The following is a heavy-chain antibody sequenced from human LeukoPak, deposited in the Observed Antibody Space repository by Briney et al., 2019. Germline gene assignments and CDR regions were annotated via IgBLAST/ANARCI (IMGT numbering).Heavy chain of an antibody. J-gene: IGHJ5*02. V-gene: IGHV1-18*01. CDR1: GYTFTSYG. CDR2: ISAYNGNT. D-gene: IGHD2-2*01. CDR3: ARGVCSSTSCHPWINWFDP. Sequence: GASVKVSCKASGYTFTSYGISWVRQAPGQGLEWMGWISAYNGNTNYAQKLQGRVTMTTDTSTSTAYMELRSLRSEDTAVYYCARGVCSSTSCHPWINWFDPWGQGTLVTVAS.